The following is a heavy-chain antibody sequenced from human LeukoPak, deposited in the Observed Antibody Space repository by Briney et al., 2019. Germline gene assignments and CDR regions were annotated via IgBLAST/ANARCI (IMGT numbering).Heavy chain of an antibody. CDR2: IYTSGST. J-gene: IGHJ3*02. V-gene: IGHV4-4*07. CDR1: GGSISSYY. CDR3: ARDPLLRYSADAFDI. Sequence: SETLSLTCTVSGGSISSYYWSWIRQPAGKGLEWIGRIYTSGSTNYSPSLKSRVTMSVDTSKNQFSLKLSSVTAADTAVYYCARDPLLRYSADAFDIWGQGTMVTVSS. D-gene: IGHD3-9*01.